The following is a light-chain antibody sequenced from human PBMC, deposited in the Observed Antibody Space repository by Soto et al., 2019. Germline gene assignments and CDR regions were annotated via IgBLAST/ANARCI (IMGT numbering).Light chain of an antibody. CDR3: KQRSNLPIT. Sequence: ETLMTQSPATLSVSTGERATLSCRASQSVSDYLAWYQQRPGQAPRLLIFGASTRATGFPARFSGSGSGTDFTLTISSLEPEDFAVYYCKQRSNLPITFGQGTRMEIK. V-gene: IGKV3-11*01. CDR2: GAS. CDR1: QSVSDY. J-gene: IGKJ5*01.